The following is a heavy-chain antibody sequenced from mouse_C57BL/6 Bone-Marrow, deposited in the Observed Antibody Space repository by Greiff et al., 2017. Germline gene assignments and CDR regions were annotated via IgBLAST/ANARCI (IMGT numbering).Heavy chain of an antibody. CDR3: TAYYSNDGYFDY. CDR2: IRLKSDNYAS. Sequence: EVKLEESGGGLVQPGGSMKLSCVASGFTFSNYWMNWVRQSPEKGLEWVAQIRLKSDNYASHYAEAVKGRFTISRDDTKSSVYMQMSNLRAEDTGIYYCTAYYSNDGYFDYWGQGTTLTVSS. CDR1: GFTFSNYW. J-gene: IGHJ2*01. V-gene: IGHV6-3*01. D-gene: IGHD2-5*01.